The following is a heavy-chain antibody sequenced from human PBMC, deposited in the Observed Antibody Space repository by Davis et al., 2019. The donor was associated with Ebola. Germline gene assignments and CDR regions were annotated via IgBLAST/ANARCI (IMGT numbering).Heavy chain of an antibody. V-gene: IGHV3-7*01. Sequence: GESLKISCAASGFTFSSYWMSWVRQAPGKGLEWVANIKQDGSEKYYVDSVKGRFTISRDNAKNSLYLQMNSLRAEDTAVYYCARGRSSGWPYYFDYWGQGTLVTVSS. CDR2: IKQDGSEK. CDR1: GFTFSSYW. J-gene: IGHJ4*02. D-gene: IGHD6-19*01. CDR3: ARGRSSGWPYYFDY.